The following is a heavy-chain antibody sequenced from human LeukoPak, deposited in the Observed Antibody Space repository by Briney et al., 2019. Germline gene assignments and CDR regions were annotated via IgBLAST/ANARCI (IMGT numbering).Heavy chain of an antibody. CDR3: ARRLPPRPRISMVRGVSYFDY. V-gene: IGHV4-34*01. D-gene: IGHD3-10*01. CDR1: GGPFSGYY. Sequence: SETLSLTCAVYGGPFSGYYWSWIRQPPGKGLEWIGEINHSGSTNYNPSLKGRVTISVDTSKNQFSLKLSSVTAADTAVYYCARRLPPRPRISMVRGVSYFDYWGQGTLVTVSS. J-gene: IGHJ4*02. CDR2: INHSGST.